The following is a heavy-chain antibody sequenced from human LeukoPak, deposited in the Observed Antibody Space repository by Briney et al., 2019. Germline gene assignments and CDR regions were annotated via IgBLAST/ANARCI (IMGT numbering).Heavy chain of an antibody. Sequence: SEALSLTCTVSGGSISSISYYWGWIRQPPGKGLEWIGTVYYSETYYNPSLKSRVTISADTSKNQFSLKLSSVTAADTSVYYCARKGGGQLVNTRRWFDPWGQGSLVTVSS. CDR3: ARKGGGQLVNTRRWFDP. D-gene: IGHD6-13*01. V-gene: IGHV4-39*07. CDR1: GGSISSISYY. CDR2: VYYSET. J-gene: IGHJ5*02.